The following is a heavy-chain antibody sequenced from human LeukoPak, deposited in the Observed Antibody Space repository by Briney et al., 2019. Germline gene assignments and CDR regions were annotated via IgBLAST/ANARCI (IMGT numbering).Heavy chain of an antibody. CDR1: GFTFGDYA. J-gene: IGHJ4*02. CDR3: TRGDGSGIC. D-gene: IGHD3-22*01. V-gene: IGHV3-49*04. Sequence: GGSLRLSCTAYGFTFGDYAMGWVRQAPGKGLEWIGFIRSKTYGETTEYAASVKGRFTFSRDDSKSIAYLQMNSLNIEDTAVYYCTRGDGSGICWGQGTLVTVSS. CDR2: IRSKTYGETT.